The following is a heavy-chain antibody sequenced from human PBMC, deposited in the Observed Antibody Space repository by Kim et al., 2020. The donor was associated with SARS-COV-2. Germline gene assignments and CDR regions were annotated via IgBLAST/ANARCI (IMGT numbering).Heavy chain of an antibody. CDR3: AREKRRGYSYGLTYYFDY. Sequence: SETLSLTCAVYGGSFSGYYWSWIRQPPGKGLEWIGEINHSGSTNYNPSLKSRVTISVDTSKNQFSLKLSSVTAADTAVYYCAREKRRGYSYGLTYYFDYWGQGTLVTVSS. CDR2: INHSGST. D-gene: IGHD5-18*01. CDR1: GGSFSGYY. J-gene: IGHJ4*02. V-gene: IGHV4-34*01.